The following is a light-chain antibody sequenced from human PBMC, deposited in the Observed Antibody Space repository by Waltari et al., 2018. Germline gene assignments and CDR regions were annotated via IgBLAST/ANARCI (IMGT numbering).Light chain of an antibody. CDR3: GTWDSSLSGAV. Sequence: QSVLTQPPSVSAAPGQRVTISCSGGHSNIGNNYVSLYRQFPGTAPKLLIYEDSERPSGVPGRFSGSKSGTSATLDITGLQAGDEADYYCGTWDSSLSGAVFGGGTHLTVL. J-gene: IGLJ7*01. CDR2: EDS. V-gene: IGLV1-51*02. CDR1: HSNIGNNY.